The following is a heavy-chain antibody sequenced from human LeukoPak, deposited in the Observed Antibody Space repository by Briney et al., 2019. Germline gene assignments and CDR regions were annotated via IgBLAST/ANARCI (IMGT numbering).Heavy chain of an antibody. J-gene: IGHJ4*02. V-gene: IGHV3-21*01. D-gene: IGHD3-3*01. Sequence: PGGSLRLSCAASGFTFSSYAMSWVRQAPGKGLEWVSSIGGSSTSIYYADSVKGRFTISRDNARNSLYLQMNSLRAEDAAVYYCARETLEAFDYWGQGTLVTVSS. CDR2: IGGSSTSI. CDR1: GFTFSSYA. CDR3: ARETLEAFDY.